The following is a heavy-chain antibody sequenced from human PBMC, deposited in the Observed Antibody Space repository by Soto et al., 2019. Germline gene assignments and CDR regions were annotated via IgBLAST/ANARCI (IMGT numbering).Heavy chain of an antibody. V-gene: IGHV1-46*01. D-gene: IGHD6-19*01. Sequence: ASVKVSCKASGYTFSNYYMHWVRQTPGQGPEWIGVINPSRGLTTYAQKFQGRVSMTRDTSTTTVYMELSSLRSEDTAIYYCARDGVPIAGRSGYFDYWGPGTQVTVS. CDR3: ARDGVPIAGRSGYFDY. CDR2: INPSRGLT. CDR1: GYTFSNYY. J-gene: IGHJ4*02.